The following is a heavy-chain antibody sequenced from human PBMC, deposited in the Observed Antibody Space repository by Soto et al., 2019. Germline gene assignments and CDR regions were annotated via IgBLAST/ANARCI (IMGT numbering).Heavy chain of an antibody. Sequence: GSLRLSCAASGFTFSMYWMHWVRQAPGKGLVWVSRIDSYGSATSQVDSVEGRFTISRNNAKNTLYLQMNSLRAEDTAVYYCARGWVEGLSRQPPTDYWGQGTLVTVSS. V-gene: IGHV3-74*01. CDR3: ARGWVEGLSRQPPTDY. J-gene: IGHJ4*02. D-gene: IGHD3-3*01. CDR1: GFTFSMYW. CDR2: IDSYGSAT.